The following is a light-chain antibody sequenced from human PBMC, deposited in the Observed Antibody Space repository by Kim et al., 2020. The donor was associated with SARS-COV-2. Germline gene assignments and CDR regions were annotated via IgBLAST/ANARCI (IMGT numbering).Light chain of an antibody. CDR2: QDS. CDR3: QAWHSSTVV. Sequence: SYELTQPPSVSVSPGQTASITCSGDKLGDKYACWYQQKPGQSPVLVIYQDSKRPSGIPERFSGSNSGNTATLTISGTQAMDEADYYFQAWHSSTVVFGGG. CDR1: KLGDKY. V-gene: IGLV3-1*01. J-gene: IGLJ2*01.